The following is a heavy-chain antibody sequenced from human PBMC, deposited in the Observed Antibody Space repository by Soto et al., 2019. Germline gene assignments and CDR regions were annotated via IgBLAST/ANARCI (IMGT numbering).Heavy chain of an antibody. J-gene: IGHJ4*02. V-gene: IGHV1-18*01. CDR2: ISAHNGNT. CDR1: GYTFTSYG. CDR3: ARGRYGDY. Sequence: QVHLVQSGAEVKKPGASVKVSCKASGYTFTSYGITWVRQAPGQGLAWMGWISAHNGNTDYAQKRQGRVIVTRDTSTSTAYMELRSLISDDTAVYYCARGRYGDYWGQGALVTVSS. D-gene: IGHD1-1*01.